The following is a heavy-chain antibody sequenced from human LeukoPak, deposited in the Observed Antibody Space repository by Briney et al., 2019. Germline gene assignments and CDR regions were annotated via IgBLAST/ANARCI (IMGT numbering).Heavy chain of an antibody. Sequence: GASVKVSCKASGYTFTGYYMHWVRQAPGQGLEWMGWINPNSGGTNYAQKFQGRVTMTRDTSISTAYMELSRLRSDDTAVYYCARVEWDYYDSSGYYFDYWGQGTLVTVSS. CDR3: ARVEWDYYDSSGYYFDY. V-gene: IGHV1-2*02. CDR2: INPNSGGT. J-gene: IGHJ4*02. D-gene: IGHD3-22*01. CDR1: GYTFTGYY.